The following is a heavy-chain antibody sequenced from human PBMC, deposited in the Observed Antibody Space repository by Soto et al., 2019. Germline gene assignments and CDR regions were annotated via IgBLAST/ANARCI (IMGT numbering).Heavy chain of an antibody. CDR3: ASEGVVVTATHDAFDI. CDR2: IIPIFGTA. Sequence: QVQLVQSGAEVKKPGSSVKVSCKASGGTFSSYAISWVRQAPGQGLEWMGGIIPIFGTANYAQKFQGRVTIAADDSTSTGCRELGSLRSEDMAVYYCASEGVVVTATHDAFDIWGQGRMVTVSS. V-gene: IGHV1-69*12. D-gene: IGHD2-21*02. CDR1: GGTFSSYA. J-gene: IGHJ3*02.